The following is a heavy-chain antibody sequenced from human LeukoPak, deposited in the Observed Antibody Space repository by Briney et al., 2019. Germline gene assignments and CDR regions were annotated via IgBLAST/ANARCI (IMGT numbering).Heavy chain of an antibody. Sequence: PSETLSLTCTVSGGSINSGGYYWSWIRQPPGKGLEWIGYIYYSGSTYYNPSLKSRVTISVHTSKNQFSLKLSSVTAADTAVYYCARDDGPSRAHYGMDVWGQGTTVTVSS. V-gene: IGHV4-31*03. D-gene: IGHD2-8*01. CDR2: IYYSGST. CDR3: ARDDGPSRAHYGMDV. CDR1: GGSINSGGYY. J-gene: IGHJ6*02.